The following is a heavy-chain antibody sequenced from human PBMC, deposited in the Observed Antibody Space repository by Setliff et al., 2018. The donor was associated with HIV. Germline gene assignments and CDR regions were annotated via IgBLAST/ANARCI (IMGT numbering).Heavy chain of an antibody. CDR3: ARVGSVIQVTLFGMDV. V-gene: IGHV4-31*03. CDR1: GGSISTVGYY. Sequence: PSETLSLTCSVSGGSISTVGYYWSWIRQHPGKGLEWIGYITYSGSTYYNPSLMSRVSISPDTSKNQFSLKLTSVTAADTAVYYCARVGSVIQVTLFGMDVWGQGTTVTVSS. D-gene: IGHD5-18*01. CDR2: ITYSGST. J-gene: IGHJ6*02.